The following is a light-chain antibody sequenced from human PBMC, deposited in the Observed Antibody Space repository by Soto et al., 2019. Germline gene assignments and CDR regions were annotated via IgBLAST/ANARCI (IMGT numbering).Light chain of an antibody. CDR3: RSYDSSLSGYV. V-gene: IGLV1-40*01. J-gene: IGLJ1*01. Sequence: QSVLTQPRSVSGSPGQRVTISCTGSSSNIGAGYDVHWYQQLPGTAPKLLIYGNSNRPSGVPDRFSGSKSGTSASLAITGLQAEDEAAYYCRSYDSSLSGYVFGTGTKVTVL. CDR1: SSNIGAGYD. CDR2: GNS.